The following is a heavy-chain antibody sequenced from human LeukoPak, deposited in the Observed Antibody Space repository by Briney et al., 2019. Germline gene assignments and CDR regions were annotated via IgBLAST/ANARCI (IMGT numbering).Heavy chain of an antibody. CDR3: AREGTHSSGWVDY. J-gene: IGHJ4*02. D-gene: IGHD6-19*01. Sequence: GASVKVSCKASGYTFTGYYLHWVRQAPGQGLEWMGWINPNSGGTNYAQKFQGRVTMTRDTSVSTAYMELSRLRSDDTAVYYCAREGTHSSGWVDYWGQGTLVTVSS. V-gene: IGHV1-2*02. CDR2: INPNSGGT. CDR1: GYTFTGYY.